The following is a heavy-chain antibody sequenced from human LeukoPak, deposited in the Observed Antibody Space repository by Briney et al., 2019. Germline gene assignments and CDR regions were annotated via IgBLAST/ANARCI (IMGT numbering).Heavy chain of an antibody. V-gene: IGHV1-69*04. CDR2: IIPILGIA. CDR3: ARVDGGYQNYFDY. CDR1: GGTFSSYA. D-gene: IGHD5-18*01. Sequence: GSSVKVSCKTSGGTFSSYAISWVRQAPGQGLEWMGRIIPILGIANYAQKFQGRVTITADKSTSTAYMELSSLRSEDTAVYYCARVDGGYQNYFDYWGQGTLVTVSS. J-gene: IGHJ4*02.